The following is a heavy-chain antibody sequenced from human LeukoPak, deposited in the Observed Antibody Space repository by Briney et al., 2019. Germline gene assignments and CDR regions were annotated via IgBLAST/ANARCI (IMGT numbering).Heavy chain of an antibody. CDR3: AREHYGSGSYFDY. CDR2: IYYSGST. J-gene: IGHJ4*02. Sequence: TTSETLSLTCTVSGGSISSSSYYWCWIRQPPGKGLEWIGSIYYSGSTYYNPSLKSRVTISVDTSKNQFSLKLSSVTAADTAVYYCAREHYGSGSYFDYWGQGTLVTVSS. D-gene: IGHD3-10*01. CDR1: GGSISSSSYY. V-gene: IGHV4-39*07.